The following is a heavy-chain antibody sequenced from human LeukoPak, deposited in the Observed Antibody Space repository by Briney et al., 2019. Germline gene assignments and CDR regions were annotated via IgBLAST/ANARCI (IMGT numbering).Heavy chain of an antibody. J-gene: IGHJ3*02. CDR2: INPNSGGT. CDR1: GYTFTGYY. CDR3: ARVDYDFWSGYLPRSAFDI. V-gene: IGHV1-2*02. D-gene: IGHD3-3*01. Sequence: ASVKVSCKASGYTFTGYYMHWVRQAPGQGLGWMGWINPNSGGTNYAQKFQGRVTMTRDTSISTAYMELSRLRSDATAVYYCARVDYDFWSGYLPRSAFDIWGQGTMVTVSS.